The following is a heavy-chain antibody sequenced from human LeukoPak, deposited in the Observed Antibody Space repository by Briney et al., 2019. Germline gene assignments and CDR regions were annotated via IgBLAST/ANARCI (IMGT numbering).Heavy chain of an antibody. CDR2: ISGSGGGT. CDR1: GFSFNAYA. CDR3: ATVYSSSPLRPMDV. V-gene: IGHV3-23*01. Sequence: GGSLRLSCAASGFSFNAYAMSWVRQAPGKGLEWVSAISGSGGGTYYVDSVKGRFTISRDNSKNTLYLQMNSLRAEDTAVYYCATVYSSSPLRPMDVWGQGTTVTVSS. D-gene: IGHD2-2*01. J-gene: IGHJ6*02.